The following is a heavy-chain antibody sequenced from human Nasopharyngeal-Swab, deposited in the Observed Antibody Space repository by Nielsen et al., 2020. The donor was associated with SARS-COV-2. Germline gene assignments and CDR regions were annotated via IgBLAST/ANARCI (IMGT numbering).Heavy chain of an antibody. CDR1: GYLLIHQA. Sequence: ASVKVSCKASGYLLIHQALHWVRQAPGQSFEWMGWITAANGNTEYSQNFHDRLTLTTDASANTAYMDLGGLTSEDTAIYYCVRDDGRSWLLDKWGQGTQVTVSS. V-gene: IGHV1-3*01. CDR2: ITAANGNT. CDR3: VRDDGRSWLLDK. J-gene: IGHJ4*02. D-gene: IGHD5-24*01.